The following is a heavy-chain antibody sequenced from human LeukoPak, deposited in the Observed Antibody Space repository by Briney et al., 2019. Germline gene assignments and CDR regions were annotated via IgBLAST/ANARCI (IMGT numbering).Heavy chain of an antibody. D-gene: IGHD1-26*01. CDR3: ARDKSWELHEFWFDP. V-gene: IGHV1-2*02. Sequence: ASVKVSCKASGYTFTGYYMHWVRQAPGQGLEWMGWINPNSGGTNYAQKFQGRVTMTRDTSISTAYMELSRLRSDDTAVYYCARDKSWELHEFWFDPWGQGTLVTVSS. CDR1: GYTFTGYY. J-gene: IGHJ5*02. CDR2: INPNSGGT.